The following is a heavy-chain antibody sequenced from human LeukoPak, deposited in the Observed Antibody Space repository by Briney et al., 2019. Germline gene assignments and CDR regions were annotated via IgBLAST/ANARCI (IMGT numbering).Heavy chain of an antibody. V-gene: IGHV4-39*07. CDR2: IYYSGST. CDR3: ARGIYGSGLDP. CDR1: GDSISSSSYY. D-gene: IGHD3-10*01. Sequence: SETLSLTCTVSGDSISSSSYYWGWIRQPPGKGLEWIGSIYYSGSTYYNPSLKSRVTISVDTSKNQFSLKLSSATAADTAVYYCARGIYGSGLDPWGQGTLVTVSS. J-gene: IGHJ5*02.